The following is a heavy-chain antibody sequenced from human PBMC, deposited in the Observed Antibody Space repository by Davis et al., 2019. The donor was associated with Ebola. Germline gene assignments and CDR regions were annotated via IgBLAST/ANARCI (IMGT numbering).Heavy chain of an antibody. CDR3: ARDDYDFWGGYSPGYYDGMDV. D-gene: IGHD3-3*01. V-gene: IGHV3-74*01. J-gene: IGHJ6*04. CDR2: MKHDGSST. CDR1: GFSFSNYW. Sequence: HTAGSLTLSCVASGFSFSNYWMHWVRHPPGKGLLWVSRMKHDGSSTNYADSVRDRFTISRDNAKNSLYLQMNSLRAEDTAVYYCARDDYDFWGGYSPGYYDGMDVWGKGTTVTVSS.